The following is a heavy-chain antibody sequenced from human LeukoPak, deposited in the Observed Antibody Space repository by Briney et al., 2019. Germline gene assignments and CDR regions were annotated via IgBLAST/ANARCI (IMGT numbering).Heavy chain of an antibody. CDR1: GFTFSSYA. D-gene: IGHD3-10*01. Sequence: GGSLRLSCAASGFTFSSYAMSWVRQAPGKGLEWISAISGSGDSTYYADSVKGRFTISRDNSKNTLYLQMNSLRAEDTAVYYCAKDLEPYYYGSGSYCPDYWGQGTLVTVSS. J-gene: IGHJ4*02. CDR3: AKDLEPYYYGSGSYCPDY. CDR2: ISGSGDST. V-gene: IGHV3-23*01.